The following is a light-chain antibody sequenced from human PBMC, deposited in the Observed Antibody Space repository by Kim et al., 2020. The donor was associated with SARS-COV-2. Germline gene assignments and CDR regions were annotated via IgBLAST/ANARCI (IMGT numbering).Light chain of an antibody. CDR1: QGISSA. CDR2: DAS. J-gene: IGKJ5*01. CDR3: QQFNNYPIA. V-gene: IGKV1D-13*01. Sequence: AAAGGRVTIPCRASQGISSALAWYQQKPGKAPKLLIYDASSLESGVPSRFSGSGSGTDFTLTISSLQPEDFATYYCQQFNNYPIAFGQGTRLEIK.